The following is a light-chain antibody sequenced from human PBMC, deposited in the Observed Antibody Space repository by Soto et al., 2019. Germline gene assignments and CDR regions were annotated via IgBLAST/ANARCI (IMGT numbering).Light chain of an antibody. V-gene: IGKV3-15*01. J-gene: IGKJ1*01. Sequence: EIVIAQAPGPPSVSPRERAPPSSRASQSVSSDLAWYHQKPGQAPRLLIYGASTRATGIPARFSGSGSGTEFTLTINSLQSEDFAVYYCQQYNNWPRTFGQGTKVDIK. CDR3: QQYNNWPRT. CDR1: QSVSSD. CDR2: GAS.